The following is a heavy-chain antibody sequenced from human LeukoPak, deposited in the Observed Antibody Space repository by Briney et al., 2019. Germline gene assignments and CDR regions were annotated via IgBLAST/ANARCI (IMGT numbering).Heavy chain of an antibody. CDR3: TRDLSGGSCLFDY. Sequence: PGGSLRLSCAASGFTFSSYSMNWVRQAPGKGLEWVSSISSSSSCIYYADSVKGRFTISRDNAKNSLYLQMNSLKTEDTAVYYCTRDLSGGSCLFDYWGQGTLVTVSS. CDR1: GFTFSSYS. V-gene: IGHV3-21*03. CDR2: ISSSSSCI. D-gene: IGHD2-15*01. J-gene: IGHJ4*02.